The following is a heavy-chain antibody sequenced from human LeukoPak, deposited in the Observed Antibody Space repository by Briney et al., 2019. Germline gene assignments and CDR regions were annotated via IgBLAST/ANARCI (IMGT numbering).Heavy chain of an antibody. Sequence: GGSLRLSCAASGFTFSSYSMNWVRQAPGKGLEWVLSISSSSSYIYYADSVKGRFTISRDNAKNSLYLQMNSLRAEDTAVYYCARDYCSSTSCPTDDYYYYYGMDVWGQGTTVTVSS. V-gene: IGHV3-21*01. J-gene: IGHJ6*02. D-gene: IGHD2-2*01. CDR3: ARDYCSSTSCPTDDYYYYYGMDV. CDR1: GFTFSSYS. CDR2: ISSSSSYI.